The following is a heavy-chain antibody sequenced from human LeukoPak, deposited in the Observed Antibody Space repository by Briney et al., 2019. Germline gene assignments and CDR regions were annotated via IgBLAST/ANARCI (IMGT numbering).Heavy chain of an antibody. CDR2: INPNSGGT. CDR1: GYTFTGYY. CDR3: ARTGRLRFTGGFDI. J-gene: IGHJ3*02. Sequence: ASVKVSCKAPGYTFTGYYMHWVRQAPGQGLEWMGWINPNSGGTNYAQKFQGRVTMTRDTSISTAYMELSRLRSDDTAVYYCARTGRLRFTGGFDIWGQGTMVTVSS. D-gene: IGHD4-17*01. V-gene: IGHV1-2*02.